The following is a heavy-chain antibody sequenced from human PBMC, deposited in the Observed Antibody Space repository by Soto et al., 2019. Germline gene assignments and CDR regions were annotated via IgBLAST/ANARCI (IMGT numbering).Heavy chain of an antibody. CDR1: GFTFSSYA. V-gene: IGHV3-23*01. CDR3: AKDLGRTWYFSCFDP. CDR2: ISGSGGST. J-gene: IGHJ5*02. D-gene: IGHD6-13*01. Sequence: VGSLRLSCAASGFTFSSYAMSWVRQAPGKGLEWVSAISGSGGSTYYADSVKGRFTISRDNSKNTLYLRMNSLRAEDTAVYYCAKDLGRTWYFSCFDPWGQRTLVTVSS.